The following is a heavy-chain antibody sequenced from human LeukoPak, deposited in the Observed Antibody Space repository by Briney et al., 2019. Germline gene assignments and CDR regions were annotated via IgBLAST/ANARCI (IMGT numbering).Heavy chain of an antibody. CDR2: INHSGST. Sequence: PSETLSLTCAVYGGSFSGYYWSWIRQPPGKGPEWIGEINHSGSTNYNPSLKSRVTISVDTSKNQFSLKLSSVTAADTAVYYCARGHYYYGMDVWGQGTTATVSS. J-gene: IGHJ6*02. CDR1: GGSFSGYY. V-gene: IGHV4-34*01. CDR3: ARGHYYYGMDV.